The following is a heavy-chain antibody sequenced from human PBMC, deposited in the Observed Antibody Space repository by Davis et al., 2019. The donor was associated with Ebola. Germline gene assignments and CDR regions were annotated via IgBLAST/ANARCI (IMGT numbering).Heavy chain of an antibody. Sequence: ASVKVSCKASGYTFSNYGISWVRQAPGQGLEWMGWISVYNGNTNYAQMLQGRVTMTTDTSPSTAYMELRSLTSDDTAVYYCARARLAARPRGMDVWGQGTTVTVSS. CDR1: GYTFSNYG. J-gene: IGHJ6*02. V-gene: IGHV1-18*01. D-gene: IGHD6-6*01. CDR3: ARARLAARPRGMDV. CDR2: ISVYNGNT.